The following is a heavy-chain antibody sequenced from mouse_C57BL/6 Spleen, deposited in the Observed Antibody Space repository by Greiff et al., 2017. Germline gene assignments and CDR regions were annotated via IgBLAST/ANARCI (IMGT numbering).Heavy chain of an antibody. V-gene: IGHV1-64*01. CDR3: ARSYDYPFAY. CDR2: IHPNSGST. D-gene: IGHD2-4*01. CDR1: GYTFTSYW. J-gene: IGHJ3*01. Sequence: QVQLQQSGAELVKPGASVKLSCTASGYTFTSYWMHWVKQRPGQGLEWIGMIHPNSGSTNYNEKFKSKATLTVDKSSSTAYMQLSSLTSEDSAVYYCARSYDYPFAYWGQGTLVTVSA.